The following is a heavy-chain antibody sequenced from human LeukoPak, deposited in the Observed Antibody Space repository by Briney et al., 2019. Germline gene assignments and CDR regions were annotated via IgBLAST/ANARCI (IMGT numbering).Heavy chain of an antibody. Sequence: GRSLRLSCAASGFTLSDYAMHWVRQAPGKGLEWVAVTWDDGTSKNYADSVKGRFTISRDTSKKTIYLQMNSLRAEDTAVYYCAREAGDGYNHYWGQGTLVTVSS. CDR3: AREAGDGYNHY. CDR1: GFTLSDYA. D-gene: IGHD5-24*01. J-gene: IGHJ4*02. V-gene: IGHV3-33*01. CDR2: TWDDGTSK.